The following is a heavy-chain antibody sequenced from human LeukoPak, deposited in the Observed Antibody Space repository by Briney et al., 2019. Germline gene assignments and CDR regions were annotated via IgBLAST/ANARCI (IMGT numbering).Heavy chain of an antibody. CDR3: AGGNGH. Sequence: GGSLRLSCVASGFTFSSYEMNWVRQAPGQGLEWVSYISSSGGLMNYADSEKGRFTISRDNAKNSLYLQMNSLRVEDTAFYYCAGGNGHWGQGTLVTVSS. V-gene: IGHV3-48*03. CDR1: GFTFSSYE. D-gene: IGHD4-23*01. CDR2: ISSSGGLM. J-gene: IGHJ4*02.